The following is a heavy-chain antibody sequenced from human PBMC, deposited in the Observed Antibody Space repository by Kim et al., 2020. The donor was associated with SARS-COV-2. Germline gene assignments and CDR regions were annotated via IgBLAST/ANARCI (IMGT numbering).Heavy chain of an antibody. J-gene: IGHJ4*02. CDR2: IYYSGST. Sequence: SETLSLTCTVSGGSISSSNYYWGWIRQPPGKGLEWIGSIYYSGSTYYNPSLKSRVTISVDTSKNQFSLKLSSVTAADTAVYYCARLPRYFDELDYWGQGTLVTVSS. CDR1: GGSISSSNYY. CDR3: ARLPRYFDELDY. D-gene: IGHD3-9*01. V-gene: IGHV4-39*01.